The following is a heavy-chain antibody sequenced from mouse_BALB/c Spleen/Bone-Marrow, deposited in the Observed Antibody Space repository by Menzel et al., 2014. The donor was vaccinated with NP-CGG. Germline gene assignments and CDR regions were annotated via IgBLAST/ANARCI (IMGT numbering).Heavy chain of an antibody. Sequence: EVKLVESGGGLVKPGGSLKLSCAASGSTFSDYYMYWVRQTPEKRLEWVATISDGGSYTYHPDSVKGRFTISRDNAKNNLYLQMSSLKSEDTAMYYCAREMAMDYWGQGTSVTVSS. CDR3: AREMAMDY. CDR2: ISDGGSYT. V-gene: IGHV5-4*02. J-gene: IGHJ4*01. CDR1: GSTFSDYY.